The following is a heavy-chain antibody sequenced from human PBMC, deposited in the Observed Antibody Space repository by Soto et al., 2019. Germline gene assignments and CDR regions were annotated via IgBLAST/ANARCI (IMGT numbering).Heavy chain of an antibody. CDR3: ARAGYCSGSRCYANYHFQH. D-gene: IGHD2-15*01. CDR2: ISSSDSTI. V-gene: IGHV3-11*01. J-gene: IGHJ1*01. CDR1: GFTFSDYY. Sequence: QVQLVESGGGLVKPGGSLRLSCAGSGFTFSDYYMSWIRQAPGKGLERVSYISSSDSTIYYADSVKGRFTISRDNAKNSLYMQMNSLRAEDTAVYYCARAGYCSGSRCYANYHFQHWGQGTLVTVSS.